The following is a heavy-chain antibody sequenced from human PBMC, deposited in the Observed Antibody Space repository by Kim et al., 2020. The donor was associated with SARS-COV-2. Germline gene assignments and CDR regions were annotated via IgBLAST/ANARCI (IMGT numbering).Heavy chain of an antibody. J-gene: IGHJ1*01. CDR1: DGSISSSY. Sequence: ETLSLTCTVSDGSISSSYWSWIRQPPGKELEWIAYTHYSGSTNYNPSLKSRVTISLDTSKNQLALKLSSVTAADTAVYYCARGYCSGGSCYRLPLEHWGQGTLVTVS. CDR2: THYSGST. V-gene: IGHV4-59*01. CDR3: ARGYCSGGSCYRLPLEH. D-gene: IGHD2-15*01.